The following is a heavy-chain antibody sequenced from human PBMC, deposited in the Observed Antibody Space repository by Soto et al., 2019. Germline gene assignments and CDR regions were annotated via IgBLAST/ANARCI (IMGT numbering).Heavy chain of an antibody. CDR2: FDPEDGET. D-gene: IGHD3-10*01. J-gene: IGHJ5*02. CDR3: GTVNYGSRNLFDP. CDR1: GYTLTELS. V-gene: IGHV1-24*01. Sequence: ASVKVSCKVSGYTLTELSMHWVRQAPGKGLEWMGGFDPEDGETIYAQKFQGRVTMTEDTSTDTAYMELSSLRSEDTAVYYCGTVNYGSRNLFDPWGQGTLVTVSS.